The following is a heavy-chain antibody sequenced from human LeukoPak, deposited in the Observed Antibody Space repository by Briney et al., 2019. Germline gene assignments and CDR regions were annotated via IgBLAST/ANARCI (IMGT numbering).Heavy chain of an antibody. J-gene: IGHJ4*02. CDR1: GFTFSSYA. D-gene: IGHD2-8*01. V-gene: IGHV3-23*01. Sequence: GGSLRLSCAASGFTFSSYAMSWVRQAPGKGLEWVSAISDSGGSTYDADSVKGRFTISRDNSKDTLYLQMNSLRAEDTAVYYCAKDTSIGRYCTNGVCSPFDYWGQGTLVTVSS. CDR3: AKDTSIGRYCTNGVCSPFDY. CDR2: ISDSGGST.